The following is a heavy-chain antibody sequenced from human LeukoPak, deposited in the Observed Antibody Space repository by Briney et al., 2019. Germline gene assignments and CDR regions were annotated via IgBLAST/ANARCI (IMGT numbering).Heavy chain of an antibody. V-gene: IGHV3-74*01. CDR1: GFTFSTYW. D-gene: IGHD3-22*01. J-gene: IGHJ1*01. CDR2: IKSDGGT. Sequence: GGSLRLSCAASGFTFSTYWMHWVRQAPGKGLVWVSRIKSDGGTNYADSVRGRFTISRDNAKKTVSLQMNSLRPEDTGVYYCARAPSEIGGYYPEYFRHWGQGTLVTVSS. CDR3: ARAPSEIGGYYPEYFRH.